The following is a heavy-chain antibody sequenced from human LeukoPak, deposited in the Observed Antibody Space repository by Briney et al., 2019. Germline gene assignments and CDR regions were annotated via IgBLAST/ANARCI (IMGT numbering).Heavy chain of an antibody. Sequence: SETLSLTCAVYGGSLSGYYWSWIRQSPGKGLEGIGEINHSGSTNYNPSLKSRLTISVDTSNNQFSLKLSSVTAADTAVYYCARGKRSRRLSNDRPYYYYGMDVWGQGTTVTVSS. D-gene: IGHD2-8*01. CDR2: INHSGST. J-gene: IGHJ6*02. CDR3: ARGKRSRRLSNDRPYYYYGMDV. V-gene: IGHV4-34*01. CDR1: GGSLSGYY.